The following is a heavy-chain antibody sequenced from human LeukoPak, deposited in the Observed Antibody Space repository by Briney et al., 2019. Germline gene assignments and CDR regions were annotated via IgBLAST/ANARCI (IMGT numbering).Heavy chain of an antibody. CDR3: ARDYCNNPTCHTREFDY. Sequence: ASAKVSCKASGYTFTSYGISWVRQAPGQGLEWMGWISGYNGNTIYAHKLQGRASMTTDTSTSTAYMDLRSLRSDDTAVYYCARDYCNNPTCHTREFDYWGQGTLVTVSS. CDR1: GYTFTSYG. J-gene: IGHJ4*02. V-gene: IGHV1-18*01. D-gene: IGHD2-21*02. CDR2: ISGYNGNT.